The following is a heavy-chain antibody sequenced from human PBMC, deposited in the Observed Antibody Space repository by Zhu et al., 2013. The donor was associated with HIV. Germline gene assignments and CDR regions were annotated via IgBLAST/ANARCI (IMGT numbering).Heavy chain of an antibody. CDR1: GYTFTSYD. V-gene: IGHV1-8*01. J-gene: IGHJ4*02. CDR2: MNPNSGNT. Sequence: QVQLVQSGAEVKKPGASVKVSCKASGYTFTSYDINWVRRATGQGLEWMGWMNPNSGNTGYAQKFQGRVTMTRNTSISTAYMELSSLRSEDTAVYYCARGELASSGWYTEFDYWGQGTLVTVSS. CDR3: ARGELASSGWYTEFDY. D-gene: IGHD6-19*01.